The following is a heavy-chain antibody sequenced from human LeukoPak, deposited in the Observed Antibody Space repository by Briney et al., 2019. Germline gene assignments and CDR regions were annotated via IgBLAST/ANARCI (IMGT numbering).Heavy chain of an antibody. J-gene: IGHJ4*02. D-gene: IGHD4-11*01. Sequence: GGSLRLSCAASGFTFSSYSMNWSRQAPGKGLDWVSGINWNGGSTGYADSVKGRFTISRDNAKNSLYLQMNSLRAEDTALYYCARDGGLQMIDYWGQGTLVTVSS. CDR2: INWNGGST. CDR3: ARDGGLQMIDY. V-gene: IGHV3-20*04. CDR1: GFTFSSYS.